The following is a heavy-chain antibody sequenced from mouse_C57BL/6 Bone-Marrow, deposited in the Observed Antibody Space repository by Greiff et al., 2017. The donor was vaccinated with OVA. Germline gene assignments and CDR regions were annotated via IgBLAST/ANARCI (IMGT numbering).Heavy chain of an antibody. CDR3: TKDLLSYYAMDY. V-gene: IGHV6-6*01. J-gene: IGHJ4*01. CDR2: IRNKANNHAT. CDR1: GFTFSDAW. D-gene: IGHD2-1*01. Sequence: EVKVEESGGGLVQPGGSMKLSCAASGFTFSDAWMDWVRQSPEKGLEWVAEIRNKANNHATYYAESVKGRFTISRDDSKSSVYLQMNSLRAEDTGIYDCTKDLLSYYAMDYWGQGTSVTVSS.